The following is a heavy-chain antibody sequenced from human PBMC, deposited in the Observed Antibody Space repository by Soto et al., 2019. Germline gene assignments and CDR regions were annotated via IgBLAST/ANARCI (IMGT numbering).Heavy chain of an antibody. J-gene: IGHJ5*02. V-gene: IGHV1-69*06. CDR3: ARDAAIVGATSGWFDP. Sequence: QVQLVQSGAEVKKPGSSVKVSCKASGGTFSSYVISWVRQAPGQGLEWMGGIIPIFGTANYAQKFQGRVTITADKSTSTAYMELSSLRSHDTAVYFCARDAAIVGATSGWFDPWGQGTLVTVSS. CDR1: GGTFSSYV. D-gene: IGHD1-26*01. CDR2: IIPIFGTA.